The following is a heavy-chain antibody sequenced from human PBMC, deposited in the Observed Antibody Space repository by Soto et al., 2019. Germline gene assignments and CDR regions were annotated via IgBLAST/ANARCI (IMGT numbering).Heavy chain of an antibody. D-gene: IGHD3-22*01. CDR1: GFTFSSYS. V-gene: IGHV3-48*02. CDR2: ISSSSSTI. J-gene: IGHJ4*02. Sequence: EVQLVESGGGWVQPGGSLRLSCAASGFTFSSYSMNWVRQAPGKGLEWVSYISSSSSTIYYADSVKGRFTISRDNAKNSLYLQMNSLRDEDTAVYYCARNYYDSSGYHPYYFDYWGQGTLVTVSS. CDR3: ARNYYDSSGYHPYYFDY.